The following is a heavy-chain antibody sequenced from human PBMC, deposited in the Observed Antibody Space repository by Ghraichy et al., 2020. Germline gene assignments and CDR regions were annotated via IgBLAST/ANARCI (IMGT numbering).Heavy chain of an antibody. CDR2: SKSDGTT. V-gene: IGHV3-23*01. D-gene: IGHD5-12*01. CDR3: AKPYDQSGYDFGY. CDR1: GFAFNNYA. J-gene: IGHJ4*02. Sequence: GGSLRLSCAASGFAFNNYAMSWVRQAPGKGLEWVSLSKSDGTTNSADSVKGRFTIYRDDSKNALFLQMDSLSAEDTAVYYCAKPYDQSGYDFGYWGQGTLVTVSS.